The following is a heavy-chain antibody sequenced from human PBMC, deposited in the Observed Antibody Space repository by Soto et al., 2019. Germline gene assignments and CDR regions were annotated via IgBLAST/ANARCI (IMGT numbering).Heavy chain of an antibody. J-gene: IGHJ4*02. CDR2: ISYDGSNK. Sequence: QVQLVESGGGVVQPGRSLRLSCAASGFTFSSYGMHWVRQARGKGLEWVAVISYDGSNKCYADSVKGRFTISRDNSKNTLYLQMNSLRAEDTAVYYCAKDPGGQAVALDYWGQGTLVTVSS. D-gene: IGHD6-19*01. CDR1: GFTFSSYG. V-gene: IGHV3-30*18. CDR3: AKDPGGQAVALDY.